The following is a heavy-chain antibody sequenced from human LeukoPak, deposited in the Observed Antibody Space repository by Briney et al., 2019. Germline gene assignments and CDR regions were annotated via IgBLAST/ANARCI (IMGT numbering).Heavy chain of an antibody. V-gene: IGHV4-34*01. J-gene: IGHJ2*01. D-gene: IGHD3-22*01. CDR1: GGSFSGYY. Sequence: KPSETLSLTCAVYGGSFSGYYWSWIRQPPGKGLEWIGEINHSGSTNYNPSLKSRVTISVDTSKNQFSLKLSSVTAADTAVYYCAREFRGSGYYWDWYFDLWGRGTLVTVSS. CDR2: INHSGST. CDR3: AREFRGSGYYWDWYFDL.